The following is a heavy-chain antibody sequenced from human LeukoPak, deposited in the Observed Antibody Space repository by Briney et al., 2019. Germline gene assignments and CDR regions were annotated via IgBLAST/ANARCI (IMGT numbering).Heavy chain of an antibody. D-gene: IGHD1-14*01. V-gene: IGHV3-74*01. CDR1: GFTFRSYW. CDR2: INPGGSSI. CDR3: ARSNQADDY. Sequence: PGGSLRLSCVASGFTFRSYWMHWVRQVPGKGLVWVARINPGGSSITYADSVKARFTISRDNAKNTLYLQMDSLIAEDTGVYYCARSNQADDYWGQGTLVTVSS. J-gene: IGHJ4*02.